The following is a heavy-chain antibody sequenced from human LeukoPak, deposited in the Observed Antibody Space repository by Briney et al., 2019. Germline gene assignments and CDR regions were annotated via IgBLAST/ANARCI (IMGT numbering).Heavy chain of an antibody. CDR1: GFTFSSYA. CDR3: ARTGYCSSTSCSAGFDP. CDR2: LSGGGGST. V-gene: IGHV3-23*01. D-gene: IGHD2-2*01. J-gene: IGHJ5*02. Sequence: GGSLKLSCAASGFTFSSYAMSWVRQAPGKGLDWVSGLSGGGGSTYYADSVRGRFTISRDNSKNTLYLQMNSLRAEDTAVYYCARTGYCSSTSCSAGFDPWGQGTLVTVSS.